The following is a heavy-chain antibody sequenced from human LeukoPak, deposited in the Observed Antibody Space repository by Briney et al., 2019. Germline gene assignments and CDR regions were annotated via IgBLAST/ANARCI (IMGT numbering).Heavy chain of an antibody. D-gene: IGHD3-10*01. CDR1: GFTFSNYG. Sequence: GGSLRLSCAASGFTFSNYGMNWVRQAPGKGLEWVSYISSSSSNIAYADSVKGRFTISRDNAKNSLYLQMNSLRAEDTAVYYCARDVYYGSGSPRLDYWGQGTLVTVSS. V-gene: IGHV3-48*01. CDR2: ISSSSSNI. J-gene: IGHJ4*02. CDR3: ARDVYYGSGSPRLDY.